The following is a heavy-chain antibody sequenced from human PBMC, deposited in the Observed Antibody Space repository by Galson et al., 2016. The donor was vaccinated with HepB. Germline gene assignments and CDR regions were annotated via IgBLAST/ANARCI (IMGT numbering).Heavy chain of an antibody. CDR2: ISVYNGNT. CDR1: GYTFTNYG. D-gene: IGHD3-16*02. J-gene: IGHJ4*02. CDR3: ARGPPVWGSYRYDY. Sequence: SVKVSCKASGYTFTNYGINWVRQASGQGLEWMGWISVYNGNTNYTQKLQGRVTMTTDTSTTTAYMELRSLRSDDTAVYYCARGPPVWGSYRYDYWGQGTLVTVSS. V-gene: IGHV1-18*04.